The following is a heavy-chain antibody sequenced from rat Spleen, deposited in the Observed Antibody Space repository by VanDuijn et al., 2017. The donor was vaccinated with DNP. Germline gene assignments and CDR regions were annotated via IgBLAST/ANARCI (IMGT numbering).Heavy chain of an antibody. Sequence: QVQLQQSGAELAKPGSSVKISCKASGYTFTSYYISWIKQTTGQGLEYIGYINTGSGGTNYNDNFKGKATLTVDKSSSTAFMQLTSLTPDDSAVYYCARRAPTRDYAMDAWGQGTSVTVSS. CDR3: ARRAPTRDYAMDA. J-gene: IGHJ4*01. CDR2: INTGSGGT. D-gene: IGHD1-4*01. V-gene: IGHV1-43*01. CDR1: GYTFTSYY.